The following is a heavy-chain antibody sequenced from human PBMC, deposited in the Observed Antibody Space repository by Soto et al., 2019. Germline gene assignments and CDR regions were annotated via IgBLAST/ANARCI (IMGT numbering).Heavy chain of an antibody. CDR2: INHSGST. J-gene: IGHJ6*02. CDR3: ARGGRYCSGGSCYYSPLRYYYYGMDV. V-gene: IGHV4-34*01. CDR1: GGSFSGYY. D-gene: IGHD2-15*01. Sequence: QVQLQQWGAGLLKPSETLSLTCAVYGGSFSGYYWSWIRQPPGKGLEWIGEINHSGSTNYNPSLKSRVTISVDTSKNQFSLKLSSVTAADTAVYYCARGGRYCSGGSCYYSPLRYYYYGMDVWGQGTTVTVSS.